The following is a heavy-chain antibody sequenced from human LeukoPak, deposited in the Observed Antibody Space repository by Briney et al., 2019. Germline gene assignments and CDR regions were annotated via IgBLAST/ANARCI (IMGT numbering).Heavy chain of an antibody. J-gene: IGHJ3*02. Sequence: ASVKVSCKASGYSFDRYGISWVRQAPGQGLEWLGWIGACNGNTNYAQNLQGRVTMTADTSTTTAYMELRSLSSDDKAVYYCARYFLAYDGSEYHFEVTLDMWGQKTMLTVSS. CDR1: GYSFDRYG. D-gene: IGHD3-22*01. CDR2: IGACNGNT. CDR3: ARYFLAYDGSEYHFEVTLDM. V-gene: IGHV1-18*01.